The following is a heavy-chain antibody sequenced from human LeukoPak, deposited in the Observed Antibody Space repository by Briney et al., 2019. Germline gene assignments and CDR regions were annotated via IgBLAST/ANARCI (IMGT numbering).Heavy chain of an antibody. D-gene: IGHD3-3*01. CDR2: IYYSGST. J-gene: IGHJ4*02. CDR1: GGSISSGGYY. Sequence: KSSQTLSLTCTVSGGSISSGGYYWSWIRQPPGKGLEWIGYIYYSGSTNYNPSLKSRVTISMDTSKNQFSLKLSSVTAADTAVYYCARTNYDFWSAVDYWGQGTLVTVSS. V-gene: IGHV4-61*08. CDR3: ARTNYDFWSAVDY.